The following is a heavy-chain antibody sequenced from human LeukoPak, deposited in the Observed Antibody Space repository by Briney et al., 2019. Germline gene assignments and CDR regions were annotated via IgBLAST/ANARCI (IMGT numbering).Heavy chain of an antibody. Sequence: SETLSLTCTVSGSMYNYYWSWIRQPPGKGLEWIGYIHYNGITNYNPSLKTRVTMSLDTSKNQVSLNLISVTAADTAVYYCARHISSGGTYAHFDYWGQGTLVTVSS. CDR3: ARHISSGGTYAHFDY. CDR2: IHYNGIT. D-gene: IGHD1-26*01. J-gene: IGHJ4*02. CDR1: GSMYNYY. V-gene: IGHV4-59*08.